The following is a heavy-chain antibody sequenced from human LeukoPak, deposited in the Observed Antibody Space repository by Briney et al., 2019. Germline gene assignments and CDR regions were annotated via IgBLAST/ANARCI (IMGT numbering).Heavy chain of an antibody. D-gene: IGHD5-18*01. CDR3: ATRVDTAMKDAFDI. Sequence: GGSLRLSCAASGFTFSDYYMSWIRQAPGKGLEWVSYISSSGSTIYYADSVKGRFTISRDNAKNSLYLQMNSLRAEGTAVYYCATRVDTAMKDAFDIWGQGTMVTVSS. CDR1: GFTFSDYY. V-gene: IGHV3-11*04. CDR2: ISSSGSTI. J-gene: IGHJ3*02.